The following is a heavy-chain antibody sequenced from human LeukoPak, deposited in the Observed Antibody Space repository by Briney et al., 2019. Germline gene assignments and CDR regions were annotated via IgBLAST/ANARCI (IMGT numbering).Heavy chain of an antibody. J-gene: IGHJ4*02. Sequence: GGSLRLSCAASGFTFSNYWMHWVRQAPGKGLVWVSRINSDGLITNYADSVKGRFTVSRDNPKNTLYLQMNSLRVEDTAVYYCARIDKLNYDFWSGYYHGLDYWGQGTLVTVSS. D-gene: IGHD3-3*01. CDR2: INSDGLIT. V-gene: IGHV3-74*01. CDR3: ARIDKLNYDFWSGYYHGLDY. CDR1: GFTFSNYW.